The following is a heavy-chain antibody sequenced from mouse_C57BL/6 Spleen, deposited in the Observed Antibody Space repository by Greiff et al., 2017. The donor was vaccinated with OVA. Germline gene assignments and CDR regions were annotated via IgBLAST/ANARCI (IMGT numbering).Heavy chain of an antibody. CDR2: IYPRDGST. CDR1: GYTFTDHT. J-gene: IGHJ2*01. CDR3: ASQGNDGYYVDYFDY. V-gene: IGHV1-78*01. Sequence: QVQLQQSDAELVKPGASVKISCKVSGYTFTDHTIHWMKQRPEQGLEWIGYIYPRDGSTKYNEKFKGKATLTADKSSSTAYMQLNSLTSEDSAVYFCASQGNDGYYVDYFDYWGQGTTLTVSS. D-gene: IGHD2-3*01.